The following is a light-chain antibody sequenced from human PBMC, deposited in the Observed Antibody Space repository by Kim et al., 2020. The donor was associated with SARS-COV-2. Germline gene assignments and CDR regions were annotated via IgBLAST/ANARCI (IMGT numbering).Light chain of an antibody. Sequence: SVLTQPPSVSGAPGQRVTISCTGSSSNIGAGYDVHWYQQLPGTAPKLLIYGNSNRPSGVPDRFSGSKSGTSGSLAITGLQAEDEADYYCQSYDSSLRGSVFGGGTQLTVL. V-gene: IGLV1-40*01. CDR2: GNS. J-gene: IGLJ3*02. CDR1: SSNIGAGYD. CDR3: QSYDSSLRGSV.